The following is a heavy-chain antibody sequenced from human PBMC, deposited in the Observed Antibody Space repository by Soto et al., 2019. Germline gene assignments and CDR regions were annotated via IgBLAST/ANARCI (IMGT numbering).Heavy chain of an antibody. CDR3: ARVLYYGSGSYSPYGMDV. D-gene: IGHD3-10*01. CDR2: VSPPFRTS. V-gene: IGHV1-69*13. CDR1: GVSFNNNG. Sequence: SVKVSCKTSGVSFNNNGVGWVRQAPGHGLEWMGGVSPPFRTSNYARKFQGRISITADASTGTVNMELSSLTSEDTAQYYCARVLYYGSGSYSPYGMDVWGQGTTVTVSS. J-gene: IGHJ6*02.